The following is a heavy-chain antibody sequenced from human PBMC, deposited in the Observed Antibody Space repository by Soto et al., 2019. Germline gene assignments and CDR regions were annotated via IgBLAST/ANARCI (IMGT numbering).Heavy chain of an antibody. CDR3: ARGGLEYYYGSGSYLDAFDI. D-gene: IGHD3-10*01. V-gene: IGHV3-74*01. Sequence: GGSLRLSCAASGFTFSSYWMHWVRQAPGKGLVWVSRINSDGSSTSYADSVKGRFTISRDNAKNTLYLQMNSLRAEDTAVYYCARGGLEYYYGSGSYLDAFDIWGQGTMVTVSS. J-gene: IGHJ3*02. CDR2: INSDGSST. CDR1: GFTFSSYW.